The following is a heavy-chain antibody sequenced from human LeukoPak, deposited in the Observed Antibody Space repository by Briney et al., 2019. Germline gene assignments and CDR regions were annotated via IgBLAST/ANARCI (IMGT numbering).Heavy chain of an antibody. D-gene: IGHD6-13*01. CDR2: ILQVEGTT. CDR1: GFTIGRYW. CDR3: TTVLSSSRYNLCDY. J-gene: IGHJ4*02. Sequence: GSLTLACAVAGFTIGRYWMHCVCQAPVKGLILDPRILQVEGTTLSADSVNGGFNISRDNAKNTLYLQMNSQGAEDTAVYYCTTVLSSSRYNLCDYWGQGTLVTVSS. V-gene: IGHV3-74*03.